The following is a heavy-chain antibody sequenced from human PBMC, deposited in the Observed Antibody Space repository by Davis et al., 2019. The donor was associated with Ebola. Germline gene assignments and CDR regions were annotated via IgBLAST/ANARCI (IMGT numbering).Heavy chain of an antibody. D-gene: IGHD3-22*01. Sequence: AASVKVSCKASGYTFTGYYMHWVRQAPGQGLEWMGGIIPIFGTANYAQKFQGRVTMTRDTSTSTVYMELSSLRSEDTAVYYCAGLNYYDSSGYRDYWGQGTLVTVSS. J-gene: IGHJ4*02. V-gene: IGHV1-46*01. CDR3: AGLNYYDSSGYRDY. CDR1: GYTFTGYY. CDR2: IIPIFGTA.